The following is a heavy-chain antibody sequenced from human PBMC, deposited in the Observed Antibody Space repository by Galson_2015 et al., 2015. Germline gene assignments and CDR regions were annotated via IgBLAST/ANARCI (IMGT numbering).Heavy chain of an antibody. CDR2: ISGSGGST. D-gene: IGHD2-2*02. Sequence: SLRLSCAASGFTFSSYAMSWVRQAPGKGLEWVSAISGSGGSTYYADSVKGRFTISRDNSKNSLYLQMNSLRAEDTAVYYCAREGCSSTSCYIIDYWGQGTLVTVSS. CDR3: AREGCSSTSCYIIDY. V-gene: IGHV3-23*01. CDR1: GFTFSSYA. J-gene: IGHJ4*02.